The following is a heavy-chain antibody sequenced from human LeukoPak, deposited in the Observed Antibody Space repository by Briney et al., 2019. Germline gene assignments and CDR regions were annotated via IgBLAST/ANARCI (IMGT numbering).Heavy chain of an antibody. Sequence: ASVKVSCKASGYTFTSYGISWVRQAPGQGLGWMGWISAYNGNTNYAQKLQGRVTMTTDTSTSTAYMELRSLRSDDTAVYYCARLSYYGSGSYYYLDYWGQGTLATVSS. J-gene: IGHJ4*02. V-gene: IGHV1-18*01. CDR3: ARLSYYGSGSYYYLDY. CDR1: GYTFTSYG. D-gene: IGHD3-10*01. CDR2: ISAYNGNT.